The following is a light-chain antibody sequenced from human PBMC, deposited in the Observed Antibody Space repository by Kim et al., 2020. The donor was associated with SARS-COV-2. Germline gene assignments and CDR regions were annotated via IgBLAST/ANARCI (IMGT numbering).Light chain of an antibody. CDR2: ANN. CDR3: QSYDSSLSVI. V-gene: IGLV1-40*01. J-gene: IGLJ2*01. CDR1: SSNIGARYD. Sequence: GQRVTISCTGSSSNIGARYDVHWYQQLPGTAPKLLIYANNNRPSGVPDRFSGSKSGTSASLAITGLQAEDEADYYCQSYDSSLSVIFGGGTQLTVL.